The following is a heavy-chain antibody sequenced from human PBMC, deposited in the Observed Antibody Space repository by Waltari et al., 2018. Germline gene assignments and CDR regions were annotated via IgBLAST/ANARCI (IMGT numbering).Heavy chain of an antibody. Sequence: QVQLVQSGAEVKKPGASVKVSCKASGYTFTGYYMHWGRQAPGQGLEWMGWINANSGGTNYAQKFQGRVTMTRDTSISTAYMELSRLRSDDTAVYYCARDRYYYDSSGYSWFDPWGQGTLVTVSS. V-gene: IGHV1-2*02. CDR1: GYTFTGYY. J-gene: IGHJ5*02. CDR2: INANSGGT. CDR3: ARDRYYYDSSGYSWFDP. D-gene: IGHD3-22*01.